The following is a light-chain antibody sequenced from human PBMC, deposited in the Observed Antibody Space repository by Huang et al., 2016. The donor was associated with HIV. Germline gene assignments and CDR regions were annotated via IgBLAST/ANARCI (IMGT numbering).Light chain of an antibody. CDR2: DAS. J-gene: IGKJ3*01. CDR3: QQYDNLVA. V-gene: IGKV1-33*01. Sequence: DIQMTQSPSSLSASVGDRVTLTCQASQDISNYLNWYQQKPGKAPNLLIDDASNLETGVPSRFSGSGSGTDFTFTISSLQPEDIATYYCQQYDNLVAFGPGTKVDIE. CDR1: QDISNY.